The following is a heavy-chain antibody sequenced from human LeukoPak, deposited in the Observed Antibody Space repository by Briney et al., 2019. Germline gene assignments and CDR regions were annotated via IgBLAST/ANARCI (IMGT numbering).Heavy chain of an antibody. J-gene: IGHJ4*02. CDR3: AREGYSYGYAGDY. CDR2: ISSTSSYI. V-gene: IGHV3-21*01. Sequence: GGSLRLSCAASGFTFSRYSLNWARQAPGKGLEWVSSISSTSSYIFYADSFKGRFTISRDNAENSLYLQMNSLRVEDTGVYFCAREGYSYGYAGDYWGQGTLVTVSS. CDR1: GFTFSRYS. D-gene: IGHD5-18*01.